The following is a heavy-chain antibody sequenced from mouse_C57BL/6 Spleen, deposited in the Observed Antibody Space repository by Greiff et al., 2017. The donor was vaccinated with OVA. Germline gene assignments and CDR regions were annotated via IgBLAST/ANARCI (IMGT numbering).Heavy chain of an antibody. CDR3: ARGIYDYDEAMDY. CDR2: ISNGGGST. D-gene: IGHD2-4*01. CDR1: GFTFSDYY. V-gene: IGHV5-12*01. J-gene: IGHJ4*01. Sequence: EVHLVESGGGLVQPGGSLKLSCAASGFTFSDYYMYWVRQTPEKRLEWVAYISNGGGSTYYPDTVKGRFTISRDNAKSTLYLQMSRLKSEDTAMYYCARGIYDYDEAMDYWGQGTSVTVSS.